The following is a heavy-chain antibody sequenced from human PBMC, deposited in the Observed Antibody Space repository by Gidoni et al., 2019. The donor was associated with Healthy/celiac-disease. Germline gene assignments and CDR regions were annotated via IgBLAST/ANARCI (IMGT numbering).Heavy chain of an antibody. D-gene: IGHD5-18*01. CDR2: IIPIFGTA. CDR1: GGTFSSYA. Sequence: QVQLVQSGAEVKKPGSSVKVSCKASGGTFSSYAISWVRQAPGQGLEWMGGIIPIFGTANDAQKYQGRVTITADESTSTAYMELSSLRSEDTAVYYCASGGYSYGHGGFDYWGQGTLVTVSS. CDR3: ASGGYSYGHGGFDY. J-gene: IGHJ4*02. V-gene: IGHV1-69*01.